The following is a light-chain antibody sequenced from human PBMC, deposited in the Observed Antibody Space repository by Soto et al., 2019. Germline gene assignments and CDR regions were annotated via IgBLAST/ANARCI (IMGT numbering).Light chain of an antibody. J-gene: IGKJ5*01. V-gene: IGKV3-11*01. CDR3: QQRSKWPIS. CDR1: QSVDSY. CDR2: GAS. Sequence: IVLTQSPASLSLSPGERATLSCRASQSVDSYLVWYQQKPGQAPRLLIFGASNRATGVPARFSGSGSGTDFTLSINSLEPEDFAVYYCQQRSKWPISFGQGTRLEIK.